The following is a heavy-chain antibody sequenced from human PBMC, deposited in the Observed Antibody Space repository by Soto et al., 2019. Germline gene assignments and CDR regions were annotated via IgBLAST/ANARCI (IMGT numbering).Heavy chain of an antibody. Sequence: SETLSLTCTVSGGSISSYYWSWIRQPPGKGLEWIGYIYYSGSTNYNPSLKSRVTISVDTSKNQFSLKLSSVTAADTAVYYCARGSRKGDYDYWGQGTLVTVSS. CDR2: IYYSGST. D-gene: IGHD4-17*01. J-gene: IGHJ4*02. V-gene: IGHV4-59*01. CDR3: ARGSRKGDYDY. CDR1: GGSISSYY.